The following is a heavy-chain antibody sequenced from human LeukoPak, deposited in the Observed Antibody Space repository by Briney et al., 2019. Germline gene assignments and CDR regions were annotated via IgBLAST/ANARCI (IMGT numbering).Heavy chain of an antibody. D-gene: IGHD3-3*01. Sequence: NPSETLSLTCAVYGGSFSGYYWSWIRQPPGKGLEWIGEINHSGSTNYNPSLKSRVTISVDTSKNQFSLKLSSVTAADTAVYYCARHDFWSGSNLDYWGQGTLVTVSS. V-gene: IGHV4-34*01. CDR3: ARHDFWSGSNLDY. CDR1: GGSFSGYY. J-gene: IGHJ4*02. CDR2: INHSGST.